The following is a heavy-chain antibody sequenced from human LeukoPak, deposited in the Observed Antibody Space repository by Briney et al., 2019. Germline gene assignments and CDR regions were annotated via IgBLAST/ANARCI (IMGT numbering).Heavy chain of an antibody. V-gene: IGHV3-48*03. D-gene: IGHD2-2*02. Sequence: SGGSLRLSCVASGFTFSRFELNWVRQAPGKGLEWVSHISTGTYIAYADSVKGRFTISRDNARNSLYLEMNSLSAEDTAVYYCAKASRRHCGSSSCYTLDYWGQGTLVTVSS. CDR2: ISTGTYI. J-gene: IGHJ4*02. CDR1: GFTFSRFE. CDR3: AKASRRHCGSSSCYTLDY.